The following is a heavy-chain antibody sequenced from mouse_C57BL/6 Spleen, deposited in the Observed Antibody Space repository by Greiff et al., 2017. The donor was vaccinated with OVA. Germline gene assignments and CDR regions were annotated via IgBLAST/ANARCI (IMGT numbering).Heavy chain of an antibody. CDR2: SRNKANDYTT. D-gene: IGHD1-1*01. CDR3: ARGLLGAMDY. CDR1: GFTFSDFY. V-gene: IGHV7-1*01. Sequence: EVKLVESGGGLVQSGRSLRLSCATSGFTFSDFYMEWVRQAPGKGLEWIAASRNKANDYTTEYSASVKGRFIVSRDTSQSILYLQMNALGAEDTAIYYCARGLLGAMDYWGQGTSVTVSS. J-gene: IGHJ4*01.